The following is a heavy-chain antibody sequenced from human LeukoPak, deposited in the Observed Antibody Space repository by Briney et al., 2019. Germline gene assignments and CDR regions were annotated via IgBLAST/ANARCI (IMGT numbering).Heavy chain of an antibody. CDR1: GFTFSSYS. J-gene: IGHJ4*02. Sequence: GGSLRLSCAASGFTFSSYSMNWVRQAPGKGLEWVSYISSSSSTIYYADSVKGRFTVSRDNAKNSLYLQMDGLRAEDTAIYYCARDFGGTLKTALDYWGQGTLVTVSS. D-gene: IGHD4-23*01. CDR2: ISSSSSTI. V-gene: IGHV3-48*04. CDR3: ARDFGGTLKTALDY.